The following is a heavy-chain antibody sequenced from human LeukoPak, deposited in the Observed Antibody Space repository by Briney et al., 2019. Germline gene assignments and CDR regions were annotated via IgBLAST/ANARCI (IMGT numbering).Heavy chain of an antibody. J-gene: IGHJ5*02. CDR1: GRPLRSYY. CDR3: ARPQGVLGSSSWPSFDP. D-gene: IGHD6-13*01. CDR2: LYTSGST. V-gene: IGHV4-4*07. Sequence: TSDTLSLTCTVSGRPLRSYYWSCIPQPAGKGLEWIGRLYTSGSTKYNPSLKSRVTMSVDTSKNQFSLKLSSVTAADTAVYYCARPQGVLGSSSWPSFDPWGQGTLVTVSS.